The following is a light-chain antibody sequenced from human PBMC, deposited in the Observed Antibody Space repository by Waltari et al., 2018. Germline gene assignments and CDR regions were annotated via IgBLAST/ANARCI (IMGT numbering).Light chain of an antibody. Sequence: DIQMTQSPPSLSASVGDRVTLTCRASQDISNYLGWFQQKPGRAPKSLSYTAATLNSGVPSKFSGSGFGTDFTLTISSLQPEDSATYYCQQYYNCPLTFGGGTKVEI. CDR2: TAA. CDR3: QQYYNCPLT. V-gene: IGKV1-16*02. J-gene: IGKJ4*01. CDR1: QDISNY.